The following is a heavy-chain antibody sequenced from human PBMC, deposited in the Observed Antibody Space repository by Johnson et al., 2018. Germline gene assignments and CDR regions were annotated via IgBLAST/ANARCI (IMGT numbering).Heavy chain of an antibody. Sequence: EVQLLETGGGVVQPGRSLRLSCTGSGFTFDGYAMHWFRQTPGKGLAWVSGIPWHSGRIVYADSVQGRFTISKDNAKDSLFLQINSLRGEDTALYFCAKDRQSGRTPGFYYMAVWGKGTTVTVSS. CDR2: IPWHSGRI. V-gene: IGHV3-9*01. J-gene: IGHJ6*03. CDR1: GFTFDGYA. CDR3: AKDRQSGRTPGFYYMAV. D-gene: IGHD1-26*01.